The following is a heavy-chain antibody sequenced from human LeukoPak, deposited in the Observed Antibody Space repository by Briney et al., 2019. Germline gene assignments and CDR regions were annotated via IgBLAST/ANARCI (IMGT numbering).Heavy chain of an antibody. Sequence: SQTLSLTCTVSGVSITSDDYYWSWIRQHPGMGLEWIGYIHHGGSTYYNPSLKSRVSMSVDSSKNQFSLNLSSVTAADTTVYYCARTSYDYGDHYFDYWGQGALVTVSS. CDR3: ARTSYDYGDHYFDY. J-gene: IGHJ4*02. V-gene: IGHV4-31*03. CDR1: GVSITSDDYY. CDR2: IHHGGST. D-gene: IGHD4-17*01.